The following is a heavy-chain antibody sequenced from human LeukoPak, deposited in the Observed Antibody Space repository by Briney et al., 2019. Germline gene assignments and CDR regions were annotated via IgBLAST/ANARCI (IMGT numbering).Heavy chain of an antibody. CDR1: GFTFSSYS. Sequence: GGSLRLSCAASGFTFSSYSMNWVRQAPGKGLEWVSSISSSSSYIYYADSVKGRFTISRDNAKNSLYLQMNSLRAEDTAVYYCARGGSSTTVKFDPWGQGTLVTVSS. CDR3: ARGGSSTTVKFDP. CDR2: ISSSSSYI. V-gene: IGHV3-21*01. J-gene: IGHJ5*02. D-gene: IGHD6-13*01.